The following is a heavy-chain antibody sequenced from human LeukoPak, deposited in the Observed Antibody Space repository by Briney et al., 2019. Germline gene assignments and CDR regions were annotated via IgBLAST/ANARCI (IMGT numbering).Heavy chain of an antibody. V-gene: IGHV3-23*01. CDR1: GFTFSSYA. Sequence: GGSLRLSCAASGFTFSSYALSWVRQAPGKGLEWVSAISENGGTTFYADSVKGWFTITRDNSKNTLYVQMNSLRGEDTAVYYCVNGGLWLPTRSDWGQGTLVTVSS. CDR2: ISENGGTT. D-gene: IGHD5-18*01. J-gene: IGHJ4*02. CDR3: VNGGLWLPTRSD.